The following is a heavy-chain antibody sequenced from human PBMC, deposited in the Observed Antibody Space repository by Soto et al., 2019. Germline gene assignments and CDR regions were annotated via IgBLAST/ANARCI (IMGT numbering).Heavy chain of an antibody. CDR3: ATRGITMVRGVYFQH. J-gene: IGHJ1*01. Sequence: ASVKVSCKVSGYTLTELSMHWVRQAPGKGLEWMGGFDPEDGETIYAQKFQGRVTMTEDTSTDTAYMELSSLRSEDTAVYYCATRGITMVRGVYFQHWGQGTLVTVSS. CDR2: FDPEDGET. CDR1: GYTLTELS. V-gene: IGHV1-24*01. D-gene: IGHD3-10*01.